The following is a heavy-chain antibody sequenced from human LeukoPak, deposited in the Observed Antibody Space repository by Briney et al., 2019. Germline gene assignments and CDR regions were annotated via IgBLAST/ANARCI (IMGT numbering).Heavy chain of an antibody. Sequence: GESLKISCKGSGYSFTNYWIAWVRQMPGKGLEWLGIIYPGDSDTRYNPSFQGQVTISADKSFSTAYLQWSSLKASDTAMYYYASRGDVDWFDPWGQGTLVTVSS. D-gene: IGHD7-27*01. CDR1: GYSFTNYW. V-gene: IGHV5-51*01. CDR3: ASRGDVDWFDP. CDR2: IYPGDSDT. J-gene: IGHJ5*02.